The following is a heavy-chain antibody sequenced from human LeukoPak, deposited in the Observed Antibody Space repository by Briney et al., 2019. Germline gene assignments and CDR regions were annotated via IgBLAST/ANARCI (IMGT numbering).Heavy chain of an antibody. J-gene: IGHJ1*01. CDR2: IDHSGST. Sequence: PSETLSLTCAVYGGSFSGYYWIWIRQPPGKGLEWIGEIDHSGSTNYNPSLKSRVTISVDTSKNQFSLKLSSVTAADTAVYYCARLTDGGDFQHWGQGTLVTVSS. D-gene: IGHD4-23*01. CDR1: GGSFSGYY. V-gene: IGHV4-34*01. CDR3: ARLTDGGDFQH.